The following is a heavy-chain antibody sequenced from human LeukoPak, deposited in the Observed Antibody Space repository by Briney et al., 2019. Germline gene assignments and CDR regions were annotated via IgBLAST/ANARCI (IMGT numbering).Heavy chain of an antibody. CDR3: ARDLLNDEGSSYFFDQ. D-gene: IGHD2-2*01. CDR1: GFTFSSYS. Sequence: GGSLRLSCAASGFTFSSYSMNRVRQAPGKGLEWVSYISQSSDRIYHADSVKGRFTISRDNAKNSLYLQMDSLRVEDTAVYYCARDLLNDEGSSYFFDQWGQGTLVTVAS. V-gene: IGHV3-48*04. CDR2: ISQSSDRI. J-gene: IGHJ4*02.